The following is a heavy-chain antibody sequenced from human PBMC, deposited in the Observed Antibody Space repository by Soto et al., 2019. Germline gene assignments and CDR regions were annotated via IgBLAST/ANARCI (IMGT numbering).Heavy chain of an antibody. Sequence: GGSLRLSCAASGFTFSSYAMHWVRQAPGKGLEWVAVISYDGSNKYYADSVKGRLTISRDNAKNSLYLQMNSLRAEDTAVYYCARGVGPSWSYYNSYFDYWGQGTLVTVSS. CDR2: ISYDGSNK. CDR3: ARGVGPSWSYYNSYFDY. V-gene: IGHV3-30-3*01. D-gene: IGHD3-10*01. CDR1: GFTFSSYA. J-gene: IGHJ4*02.